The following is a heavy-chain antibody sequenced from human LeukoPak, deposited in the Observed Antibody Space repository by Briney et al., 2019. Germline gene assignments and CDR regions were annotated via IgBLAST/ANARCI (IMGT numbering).Heavy chain of an antibody. V-gene: IGHV3-23*01. Sequence: GGSLRLSCAASGFTFSSYAMSWVRQAPGKGLEWVSAISGRGASTYYADSVKGRFTISRDNSKNTLYLQMKSLRADDTAVYYCAKGRGSYSSSREVRYYYYGMDVWGQGTTVTVSS. CDR1: GFTFSSYA. CDR2: ISGRGAST. J-gene: IGHJ6*02. CDR3: AKGRGSYSSSREVRYYYYGMDV. D-gene: IGHD6-13*01.